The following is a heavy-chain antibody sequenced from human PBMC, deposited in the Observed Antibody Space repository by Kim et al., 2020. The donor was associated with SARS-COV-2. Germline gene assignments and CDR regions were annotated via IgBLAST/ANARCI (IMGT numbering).Heavy chain of an antibody. D-gene: IGHD3-10*01. CDR2: ITGNSNTI. CDR1: GFTFSIYS. Sequence: GGSLRLSCAASGFTFSIYSMSWVRQAPGRGLEWVSYITGNSNTIYYADSVKGRFTISRDNAKSTLFLQMNSLRDEDTAVYYCASSRAYFDSGGQGTLVTVSS. V-gene: IGHV3-48*02. J-gene: IGHJ4*02. CDR3: ASSRAYFDS.